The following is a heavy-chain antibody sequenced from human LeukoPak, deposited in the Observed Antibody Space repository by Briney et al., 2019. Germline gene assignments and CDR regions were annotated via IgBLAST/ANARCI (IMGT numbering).Heavy chain of an antibody. V-gene: IGHV1-18*01. Sequence: ASVKVSCKASGYTFTSYGISWVRQAPGQGLEWMGWVSAYNGNTNYAQKLQGRVTMTTDTSTSTAYMELRSLRSDDTAVYYCASESLGEMATRIDYWGQGTLVTVSS. CDR1: GYTFTSYG. CDR2: VSAYNGNT. CDR3: ASESLGEMATRIDY. D-gene: IGHD5-24*01. J-gene: IGHJ4*02.